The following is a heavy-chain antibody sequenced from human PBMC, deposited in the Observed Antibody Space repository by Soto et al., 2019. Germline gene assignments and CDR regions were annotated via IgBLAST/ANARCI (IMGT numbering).Heavy chain of an antibody. Sequence: EASVKVSCKASGYTFTGYYMHWVRQAPGQGLEWMGWINPNSGGTNYAQKFQGWVTMTRDTSISTAYMELSRLRSDDTAVYFCARCGYYDSSGSRNYYYYGMNVWGQGTTVTVSS. D-gene: IGHD3-22*01. J-gene: IGHJ6*02. CDR1: GYTFTGYY. CDR3: ARCGYYDSSGSRNYYYYGMNV. CDR2: INPNSGGT. V-gene: IGHV1-2*04.